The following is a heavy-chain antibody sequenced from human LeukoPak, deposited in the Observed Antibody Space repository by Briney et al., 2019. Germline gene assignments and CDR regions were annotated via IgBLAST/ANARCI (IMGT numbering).Heavy chain of an antibody. CDR1: GYTFTSDD. V-gene: IGHV1-8*01. Sequence: ASVKVSCKASGYTFTSDDINWVRQATGQGLEWMGWMNPNSGNTGYAQKFQGRVTMTRNNSISTAYMELSSLRSDDTAVYYCARAYRYCSTTSCYGYFQYWGQGTLVTVSS. D-gene: IGHD2-2*01. CDR2: MNPNSGNT. J-gene: IGHJ1*01. CDR3: ARAYRYCSTTSCYGYFQY.